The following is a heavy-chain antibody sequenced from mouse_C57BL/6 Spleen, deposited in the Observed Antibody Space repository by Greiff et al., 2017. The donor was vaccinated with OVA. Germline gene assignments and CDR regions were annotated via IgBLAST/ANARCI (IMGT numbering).Heavy chain of an antibody. CDR3: AKDITTVVDAMDY. V-gene: IGHV2-4*01. Sequence: VQLQESGPGLVQPSQSLSITCTVSGFSLTSYGVHWVRQPPGKGLEWLGVIWSGGSTDYNAAFISRLSISKDNSKSQVFFKMNSQQADDTAIYYCAKDITTVVDAMDYWGQGTSVTVSS. CDR1: GFSLTSYG. J-gene: IGHJ4*01. D-gene: IGHD1-1*01. CDR2: IWSGGST.